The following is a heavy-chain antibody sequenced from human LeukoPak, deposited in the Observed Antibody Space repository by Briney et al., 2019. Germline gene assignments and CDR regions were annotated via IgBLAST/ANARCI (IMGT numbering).Heavy chain of an antibody. J-gene: IGHJ4*02. V-gene: IGHV3-23*01. CDR1: GFTFSSYA. D-gene: IGHD3-10*01. Sequence: PPGGSLRLSCAASGFTFSSYAMSWVRQAPGKGLEWVSAISGSGGSTYYADSVKGRFTISRDNSKNTLYLQMNSLRAEDTAVYYCAKSLLLWFGESTRLYYFDYWGQGTLVTVSS. CDR2: ISGSGGST. CDR3: AKSLLLWFGESTRLYYFDY.